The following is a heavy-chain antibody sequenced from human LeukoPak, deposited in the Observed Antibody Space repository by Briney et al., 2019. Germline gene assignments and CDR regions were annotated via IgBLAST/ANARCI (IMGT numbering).Heavy chain of an antibody. CDR3: ARADFIDAGPYLIGP. CDR1: GYSFTDYY. V-gene: IGHV1-2*02. CDR2: INTKTGRT. D-gene: IGHD3-3*01. Sequence: GASVRVSCKTSGYSFTDYYIHWVRQAPGQGLEWMAWINTKTGRTSSARKFQGRVTMTRDPSITTVYTDMAWLTSDDTAIYFCARADFIDAGPYLIGPWGQGTLVTVSS. J-gene: IGHJ5*02.